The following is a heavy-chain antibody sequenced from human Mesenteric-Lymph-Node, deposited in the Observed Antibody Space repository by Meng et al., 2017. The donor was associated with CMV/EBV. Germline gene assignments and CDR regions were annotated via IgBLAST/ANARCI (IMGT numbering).Heavy chain of an antibody. J-gene: IGHJ5*01. CDR3: VRDGSRAFASSWQRDWFGP. V-gene: IGHV1-18*01. CDR1: GYSFSTYG. Sequence: ASVKVSCKASGYSFSTYGISWVRQAPGQGLEWMGWISAYNGNTNHAQKFQGRLIMTTDTSTTTAYMELTRLTDDDTAVYYCVRDGSRAFASSWQRDWFGPWGQGTLVTVSS. CDR2: ISAYNGNT. D-gene: IGHD6-13*01.